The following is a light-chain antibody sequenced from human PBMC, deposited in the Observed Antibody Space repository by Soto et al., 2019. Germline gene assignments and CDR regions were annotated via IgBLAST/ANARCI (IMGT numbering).Light chain of an antibody. CDR1: QSITNS. J-gene: IGKJ4*01. Sequence: ESVLTQSPATLSLSPGDIATLSCRASQSITNSLAWYRHQPGQPPRLLIYDASKRATGIPARFIGSGSGTHFTLNISRLEPEDFGLYYCQQRSNWPSVTFGGGTKVEIK. V-gene: IGKV3-11*01. CDR3: QQRSNWPSVT. CDR2: DAS.